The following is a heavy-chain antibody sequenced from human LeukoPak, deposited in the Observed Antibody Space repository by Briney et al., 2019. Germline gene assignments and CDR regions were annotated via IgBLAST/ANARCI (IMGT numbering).Heavy chain of an antibody. CDR1: GGPISGSY. J-gene: IGHJ5*02. CDR2: IYYSGST. D-gene: IGHD2-2*01. Sequence: SETLSLTCTVSGGPISGSYWSWIRQPPGKGLEWIGYIYYSGSTNYNPSLKSRVTISVDTSKNQFSLKLSSVTAADTAVYYCARAPYCSSTSCYLNWFDPWGQGTLVTVSS. CDR3: ARAPYCSSTSCYLNWFDP. V-gene: IGHV4-59*01.